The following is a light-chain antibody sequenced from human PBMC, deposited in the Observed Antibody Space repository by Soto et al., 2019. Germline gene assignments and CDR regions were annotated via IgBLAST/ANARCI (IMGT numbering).Light chain of an antibody. CDR1: QSVSSY. V-gene: IGKV3-11*01. CDR3: QQRSNWPIT. J-gene: IGKJ5*01. CDR2: DAS. Sequence: EIVLTQSPATLSLSPGERATRSCRASQSVSSYLAWYQQKPGQAPRLLIYDASNRATGTPARFSGSGSGTDFTLTISSLEPEDFAVYYCQQRSNWPITFGQGTRLEIK.